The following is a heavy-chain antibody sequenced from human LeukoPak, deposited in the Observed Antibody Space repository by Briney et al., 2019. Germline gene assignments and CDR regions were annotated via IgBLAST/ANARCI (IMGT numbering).Heavy chain of an antibody. CDR3: ASGVRGYCSSTSCSSSNFDY. V-gene: IGHV3-48*03. J-gene: IGHJ4*02. CDR2: ISSSGSTI. CDR1: GFTFSSYE. Sequence: PGGSLRLSCAASGFTFSSYEMNWVRQAPGKGLEWVSYISSSGSTIYYADSVKGRFTISRDNAKNSLYLQMNSLRAEDTAVYYCASGVRGYCSSTSCSSSNFDYWGQGTLVTVSS. D-gene: IGHD2-2*01.